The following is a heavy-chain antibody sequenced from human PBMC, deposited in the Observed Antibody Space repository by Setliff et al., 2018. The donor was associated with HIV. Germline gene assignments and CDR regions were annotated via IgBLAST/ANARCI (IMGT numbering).Heavy chain of an antibody. CDR1: GGSFSGYY. V-gene: IGHV4-34*01. Sequence: PSETLSLTCGVYGGSFSGYYWTWIRQPPGKGLEWIGEINHRGTTNSNPSLKRRVTISVDTSKSQFSLRLSSVTAADTAVYYCARPRLWRDAFDIWGQGAMVTVSS. D-gene: IGHD1-1*01. CDR3: ARPRLWRDAFDI. CDR2: INHRGTT. J-gene: IGHJ3*02.